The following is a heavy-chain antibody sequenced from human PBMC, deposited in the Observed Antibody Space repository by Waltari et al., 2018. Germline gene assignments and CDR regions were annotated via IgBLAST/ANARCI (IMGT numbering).Heavy chain of an antibody. CDR1: GASVPSTHSN. CDR3: ARDLTEGKGNWFDP. J-gene: IGHJ5*02. CDR2: TYYRSKWFY. D-gene: IGHD3-10*01. V-gene: IGHV6-1*01. Sequence: VQLQQSGPGLVKPSQTLSLTCAIPGASVPSTHSNCDWVRQSPSRGLEWLGRTYYRSKWFYDYALSVRSRISINPDTTKNQVSLQLKSVTPEDTAVYYCARDLTEGKGNWFDPWGQGTQVTVSS.